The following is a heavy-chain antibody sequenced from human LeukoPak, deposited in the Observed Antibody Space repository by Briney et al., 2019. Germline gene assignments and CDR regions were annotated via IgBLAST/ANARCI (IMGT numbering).Heavy chain of an antibody. J-gene: IGHJ4*02. V-gene: IGHV4-34*01. D-gene: IGHD3-16*02. CDR2: INHSGST. CDR1: GVSFSGYY. Sequence: SETLSLTCAVYGVSFSGYYWSWIRQPPGKGLEWIGEINHSGSTNYNPSLKSRVTISVDTSKNQFSLKLSSVTAADTAVYYCAGVWGSYRYTSHFNYWGQGTLVTVSS. CDR3: AGVWGSYRYTSHFNY.